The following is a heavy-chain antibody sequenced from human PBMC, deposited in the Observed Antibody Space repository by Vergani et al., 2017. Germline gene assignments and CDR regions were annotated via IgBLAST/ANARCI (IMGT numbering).Heavy chain of an antibody. D-gene: IGHD6-6*01. J-gene: IGHJ4*02. CDR3: AKTDSSSSVSLVDY. CDR1: GGTFSSYT. CDR2: IIPILGIA. Sequence: QVQLVQSGAEVKKPGSSVKVSCKASGGTFSSYTISWVRQAPGQGLEWMGRIIPILGIANYAQKFQGRVTITADKSTSTAYMELSSLRSEDTAVYYCAKTDSSSSVSLVDYWGQGTLVTVSS. V-gene: IGHV1-69*09.